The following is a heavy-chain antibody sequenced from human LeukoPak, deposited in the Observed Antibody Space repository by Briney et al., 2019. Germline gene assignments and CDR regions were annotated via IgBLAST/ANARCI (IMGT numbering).Heavy chain of an antibody. Sequence: PGGSLRLSCAASGFTFSDYNMRWIRQAPGRGLGWVSSISRMGSTKYYADSVKGRFTISRDNAKNSLFLQMNSLRAEDTAVYYCARVLRYCSGGKCYSGGLGYMDVWGKGTTVTISS. V-gene: IGHV3-11*01. D-gene: IGHD2-15*01. CDR3: ARVLRYCSGGKCYSGGLGYMDV. CDR2: ISRMGSTK. CDR1: GFTFSDYN. J-gene: IGHJ6*03.